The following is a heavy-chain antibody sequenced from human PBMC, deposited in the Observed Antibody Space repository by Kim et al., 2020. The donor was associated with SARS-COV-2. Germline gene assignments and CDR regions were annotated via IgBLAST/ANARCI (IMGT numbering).Heavy chain of an antibody. CDR2: I. CDR3: ASHGTYRCFDS. V-gene: IGHV3-48*03. J-gene: IGHJ4*02. D-gene: IGHD1-26*01. Sequence: ISYAASVKGRFTISRDNAKTSLYLQMNSLRAEDTAVYYCASHGTYRCFDSWGQGTLVTVSS.